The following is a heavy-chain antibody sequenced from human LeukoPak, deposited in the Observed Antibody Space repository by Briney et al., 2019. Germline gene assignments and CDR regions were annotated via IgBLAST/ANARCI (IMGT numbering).Heavy chain of an antibody. CDR3: VRDGGYYGPDS. CDR2: RNQVASEK. D-gene: IGHD3-10*01. CDR1: GCTISFYW. J-gene: IGHJ4*02. Sequence: GQTLRLSCAASGCTISFYWLSWVRLAPGKGLDWVANRNQVASEKNYVDSVKGRFTISRDNAKNSLYLQMNSVRAEDTAMYYCVRDGGYYGPDSWGEGALVSVSS. V-gene: IGHV3-7*04.